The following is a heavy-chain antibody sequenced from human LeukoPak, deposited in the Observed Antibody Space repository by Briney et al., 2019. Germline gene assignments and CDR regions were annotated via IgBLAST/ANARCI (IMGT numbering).Heavy chain of an antibody. CDR2: ISSSSSYI. D-gene: IGHD2-21*02. CDR3: ARVTRDGYASY. CDR1: GFTFSSYS. V-gene: IGHV3-21*01. J-gene: IGHJ4*02. Sequence: GGSLRLSCAASGFTFSSYSMNWVRQAPGKGLEWVSSISSSSSYIYYADSAKGRFTISRDNAKNSLYLQMNSLRAEDTAVYYCARVTRDGYASYWGQGTLVAVSS.